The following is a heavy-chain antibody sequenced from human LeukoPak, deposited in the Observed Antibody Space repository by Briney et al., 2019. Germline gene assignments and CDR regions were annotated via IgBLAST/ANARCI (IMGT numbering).Heavy chain of an antibody. D-gene: IGHD2-2*02. CDR3: ARHPGYCSDTTCYSYFDY. V-gene: IGHV5-51*01. Sequence: GESLKISCKGSGYSFTTYWIGWVRQMPGKGLEWMGIINPGDSRTRYSPSFQGQVTISVDKSISTAYLQWGSLKASDTAIYYCARHPGYCSDTTCYSYFDYWGQGNLVTVSS. CDR1: GYSFTTYW. J-gene: IGHJ4*02. CDR2: INPGDSRT.